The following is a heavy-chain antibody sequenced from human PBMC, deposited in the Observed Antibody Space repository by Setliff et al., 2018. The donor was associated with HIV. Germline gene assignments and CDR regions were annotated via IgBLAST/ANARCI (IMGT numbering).Heavy chain of an antibody. J-gene: IGHJ4*02. Sequence: AGGSLRLSCAASGFIFSGYSMNWVRQAPGKGLEWVAYISSSSSTIYYADSVKGRFTISRDTAKNSLYLQMNSLRVDDTAVYYCAKDGYSGSWGFFDFWGQGTLVTVSS. D-gene: IGHD5-12*01. CDR2: ISSSSSTI. CDR3: AKDGYSGSWGFFDF. V-gene: IGHV3-48*01. CDR1: GFIFSGYS.